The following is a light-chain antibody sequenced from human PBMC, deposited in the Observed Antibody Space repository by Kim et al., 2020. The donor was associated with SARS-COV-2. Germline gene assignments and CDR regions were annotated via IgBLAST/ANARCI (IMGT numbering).Light chain of an antibody. CDR2: GAS. CDR1: QNINSN. CDR3: QQYNNWPRT. V-gene: IGKV3-15*01. J-gene: IGKJ1*01. Sequence: IVMTQSPATLSVSPGERATLSCRASQNINSNLVWYQQKPGQAPRLVIYGASTRATGIPARFSGGGSGTEFTLTISSLQSEDFAVYYCQQYNNWPRTFGQGTKVDIK.